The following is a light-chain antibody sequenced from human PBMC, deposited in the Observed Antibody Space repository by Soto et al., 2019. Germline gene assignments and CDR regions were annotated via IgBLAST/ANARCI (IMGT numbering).Light chain of an antibody. CDR1: QSVTNNF. Sequence: EIVFTQSPGTLSLSPGERATLSCRASQSVTNNFLTWYQQKPGQAPRRLIYGASTRVAGVPDRFSGSGSGTDFTLTITRLEPEDFAVYYCQQYGRSPLLYTFGQGTKLWVK. CDR2: GAS. J-gene: IGKJ2*01. CDR3: QQYGRSPLLYT. V-gene: IGKV3-20*01.